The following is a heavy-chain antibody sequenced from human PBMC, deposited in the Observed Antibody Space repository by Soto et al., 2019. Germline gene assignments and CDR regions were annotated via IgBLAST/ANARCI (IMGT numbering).Heavy chain of an antibody. Sequence: GASVKVSCKASGYTFTSYGISWVRQAPGQGLEWMGWISAYNGNTNYAQKLQGRVTMTTDTSTSTAYMELRSLRSDDTAVYYCARAIAVAASGWFDPWGKGTLVTVSS. D-gene: IGHD6-19*01. V-gene: IGHV1-18*01. CDR2: ISAYNGNT. CDR1: GYTFTSYG. CDR3: ARAIAVAASGWFDP. J-gene: IGHJ5*02.